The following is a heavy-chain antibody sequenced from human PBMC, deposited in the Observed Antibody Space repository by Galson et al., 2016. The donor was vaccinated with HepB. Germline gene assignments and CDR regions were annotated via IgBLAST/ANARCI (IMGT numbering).Heavy chain of an antibody. D-gene: IGHD5-18*01. Sequence: SLRLSCAASGFSFSSYGMHWVRQAPGKGMEWVGVILFDASNEFYADSVKGRITISRDNSKNTLYLQADSLTTEDSAVYYCAKDTRSYGLDWKFALRGRGTLVTVSS. CDR2: ILFDASNE. V-gene: IGHV3-30*18. CDR1: GFSFSSYG. J-gene: IGHJ2*01. CDR3: AKDTRSYGLDWKFAL.